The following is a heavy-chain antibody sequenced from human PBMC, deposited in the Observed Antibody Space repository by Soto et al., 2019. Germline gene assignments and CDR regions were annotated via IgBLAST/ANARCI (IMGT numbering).Heavy chain of an antibody. CDR3: ARGNPSNSSLDY. Sequence: SETLSLTCTVSGGSISSYYWSWIRQPPGKGLEWIGYIYYSGSTNYNPSLKSRVTISVGTSKNQFSLKLSSVTAADTAVYYCARGNPSNSSLDYWGQGTLVTVSS. CDR1: GGSISSYY. D-gene: IGHD6-13*01. V-gene: IGHV4-59*01. CDR2: IYYSGST. J-gene: IGHJ4*02.